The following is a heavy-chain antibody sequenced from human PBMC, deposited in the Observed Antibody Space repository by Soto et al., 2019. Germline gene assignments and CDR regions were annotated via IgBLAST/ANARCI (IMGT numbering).Heavy chain of an antibody. J-gene: IGHJ6*02. V-gene: IGHV1-8*01. D-gene: IGHD6-13*01. CDR3: AREWSAAGHFYGMDV. Sequence: ASVKVSCKTSGYTFTSYDINWVRQAPGQGLEWVGWMNTNSDDTRSAQKFRGRLTLTRDKSMRAVYMKLSNLRPDDTAVYYCAREWSAAGHFYGMDVWGQGTTVTVSS. CDR1: GYTFTSYD. CDR2: MNTNSDDT.